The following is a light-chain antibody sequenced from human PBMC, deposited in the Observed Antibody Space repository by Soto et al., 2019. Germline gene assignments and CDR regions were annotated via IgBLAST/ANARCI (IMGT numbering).Light chain of an antibody. CDR2: AAS. Sequence: IQLTQSPSSLSASVGDRVTITCRASQGISSYLAWYQQKPGKAPKLLIYAASTLQSGVPSRFSGSGSGTDFTLTISRLQPEDFATYYCQQLNSYPRTFGPGTKVDIK. CDR3: QQLNSYPRT. CDR1: QGISSY. J-gene: IGKJ3*01. V-gene: IGKV1-9*01.